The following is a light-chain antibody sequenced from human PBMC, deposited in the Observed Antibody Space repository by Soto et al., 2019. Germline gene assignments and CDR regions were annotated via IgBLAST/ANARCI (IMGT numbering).Light chain of an antibody. J-gene: IGKJ2*01. CDR1: QSVSSN. CDR2: GAA. Sequence: EIVMTQSPATLSVSPGERATLSCRASQSVSSNLAWYQQKPGQAPRLVIYGAATRATGFPARFSGSGSGTEVTLTISSLQPEDFSVYYCQQYNNWPPYTFGQGTKLEIK. CDR3: QQYNNWPPYT. V-gene: IGKV3-15*01.